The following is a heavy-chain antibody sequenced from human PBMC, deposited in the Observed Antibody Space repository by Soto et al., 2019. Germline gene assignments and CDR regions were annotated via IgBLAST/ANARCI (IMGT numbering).Heavy chain of an antibody. D-gene: IGHD6-6*01. CDR2: IYWNGDE. J-gene: IGHJ3*02. CDR3: ARGLAALPVFAFDI. V-gene: IGHV2-5*01. Sequence: QSTLKESGPTLVRPTQTLTLTCSFSGFSLSTSGVGVGWIRQPPGKALEWLAHIYWNGDEHYRPSLKSRLSITNDTSINQVVLTMTNMDPVDTATYYCARGLAALPVFAFDIWGQGTMXTVS. CDR1: GFSLSTSGVG.